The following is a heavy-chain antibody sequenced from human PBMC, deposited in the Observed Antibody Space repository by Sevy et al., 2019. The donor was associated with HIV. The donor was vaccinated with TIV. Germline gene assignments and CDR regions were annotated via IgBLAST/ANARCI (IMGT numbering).Heavy chain of an antibody. J-gene: IGHJ4*02. V-gene: IGHV3-23*01. D-gene: IGHD4-17*01. CDR1: GFTFSSYA. CDR2: ISGGGGGT. CDR3: AKDRLRMTTVVTPAWDY. Sequence: GESLKISCAASGFTFSSYAMSWVRQAPGKGLEWVSAISGGGGGTYYADSVKGRLTISRDNSKNMLYLQMNSLRAEETAVYYCAKDRLRMTTVVTPAWDYWGQGTLVTVSS.